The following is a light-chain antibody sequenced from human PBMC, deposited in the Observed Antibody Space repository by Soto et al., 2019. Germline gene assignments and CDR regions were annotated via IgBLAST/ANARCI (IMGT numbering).Light chain of an antibody. CDR1: QSLNRD. V-gene: IGKV3-15*01. Sequence: IVMTQSPATLSMTPGERATLSCRASQSLNRDLAWYQQKPGQSPRLLIFGASIRATGIPARFSGSGSGTEFTLTIGSLQSEDCALYYCQQYNNWPGTFGQGTIV. CDR2: GAS. CDR3: QQYNNWPGT. J-gene: IGKJ1*01.